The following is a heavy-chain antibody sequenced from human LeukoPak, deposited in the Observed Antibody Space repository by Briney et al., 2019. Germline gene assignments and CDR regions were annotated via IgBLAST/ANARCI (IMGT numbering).Heavy chain of an antibody. D-gene: IGHD2-2*01. CDR2: ISWDGGST. CDR1: GFTFDDYT. CDR3: AKGSGGYCSSTSCYRAYYFDY. Sequence: PGGSLRLSCAASGFTFDDYTMHWVRQAPGKGLEWVSLISWDGGSTYYADSVKGRFTISRDNSKNSLYLQMNSLRTEDTALYYCAKGSGGYCSSTSCYRAYYFDYWGQGTLVTVSS. J-gene: IGHJ4*02. V-gene: IGHV3-43*01.